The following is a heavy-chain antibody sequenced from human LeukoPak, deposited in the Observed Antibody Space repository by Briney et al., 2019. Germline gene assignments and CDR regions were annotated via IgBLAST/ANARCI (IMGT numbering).Heavy chain of an antibody. V-gene: IGHV4-59*04. D-gene: IGHD3-9*01. CDR2: IHNSEST. Sequence: PSETLSLTCTVSGGSIRSYYWGWIRQPPGKGLEWIGNIHNSESTYYNPSLKSRVTMSVDTSKNQFSLKLSSVTAADTAVYYCARQVTFGYAFAYYFDYWGQGSLVTVSS. CDR3: ARQVTFGYAFAYYFDY. CDR1: GGSIRSYY. J-gene: IGHJ4*02.